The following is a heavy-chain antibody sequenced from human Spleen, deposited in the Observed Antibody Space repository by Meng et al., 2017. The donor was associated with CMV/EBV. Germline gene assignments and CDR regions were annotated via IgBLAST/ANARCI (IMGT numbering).Heavy chain of an antibody. CDR2: IFYTGST. Sequence: SETLSLTCSVSGGSISSYYWSWIRQPPGKGLEWLGYIFYTGSTKYNPSLRSRVTISLDTSKNQFSLTLTSVIAADTAVYYCARTAYTKNGMDVWGQGTAVTVSS. J-gene: IGHJ6*02. V-gene: IGHV4-59*01. CDR3: ARTAYTKNGMDV. D-gene: IGHD4-11*01. CDR1: GGSISSYY.